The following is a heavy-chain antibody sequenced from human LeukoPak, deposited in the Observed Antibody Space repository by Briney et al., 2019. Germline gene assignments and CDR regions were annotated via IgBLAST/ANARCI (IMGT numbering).Heavy chain of an antibody. CDR1: GYSFTSYW. Sequence: GESLKISCKGSGYSFTSYWIGWVRQMPGKGLEWMGIIYPGDSDTRYSPSFQGQVTISADKSISTAYLQWSSLKASDTAMYYCARERDYYGSGSYRIFDYWGQGTLVTVSS. V-gene: IGHV5-51*01. CDR2: IYPGDSDT. J-gene: IGHJ4*02. CDR3: ARERDYYGSGSYRIFDY. D-gene: IGHD3-10*01.